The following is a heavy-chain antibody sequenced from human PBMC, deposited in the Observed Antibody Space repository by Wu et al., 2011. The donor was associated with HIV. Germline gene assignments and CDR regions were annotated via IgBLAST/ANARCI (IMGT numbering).Heavy chain of an antibody. Sequence: YTFTGYYMHWVRQAPGQGLEWMGWINPNSGGTNYAQKFQGRVTMTRDTSISTAYMELSRLRSDDTAVYYCARGGPNYYDSSGYYAPFDYWGQGTLVTVSS. D-gene: IGHD3-22*01. CDR2: INPNSGGT. CDR3: ARGGPNYYDSSGYYAPFDY. CDR1: YTFTGYY. J-gene: IGHJ4*02. V-gene: IGHV1-2*02.